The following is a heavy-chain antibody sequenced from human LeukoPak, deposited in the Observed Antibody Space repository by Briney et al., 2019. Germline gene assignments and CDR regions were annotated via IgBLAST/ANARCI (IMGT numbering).Heavy chain of an antibody. V-gene: IGHV4-59*01. Sequence: PSETLSLTCTVSGGSISSYYWSWIRRPPGKGLEWIAYISYSGSTNYNPSLKSRVTISIDTSKNQFSLKLSSVTAADTAVYYCARDGWPYYYYMDVWGKGTTVTVSS. J-gene: IGHJ6*03. D-gene: IGHD2-15*01. CDR2: ISYSGST. CDR1: GGSISSYY. CDR3: ARDGWPYYYYMDV.